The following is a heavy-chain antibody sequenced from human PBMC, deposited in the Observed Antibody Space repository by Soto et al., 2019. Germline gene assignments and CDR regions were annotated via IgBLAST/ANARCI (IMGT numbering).Heavy chain of an antibody. CDR1: GYTFTSYG. CDR2: ISAYNGNT. Sequence: ASVKVSCKASGYTFTSYGISWVRQAPGQGLEWMGWISAYNGNTNYAQKLQGRVSMTTDTSTSTAYMELRSLRSDDTAVYYCAREGIAVAENYYYYGMDVWGQGTTVTVSS. CDR3: AREGIAVAENYYYYGMDV. V-gene: IGHV1-18*01. D-gene: IGHD6-19*01. J-gene: IGHJ6*02.